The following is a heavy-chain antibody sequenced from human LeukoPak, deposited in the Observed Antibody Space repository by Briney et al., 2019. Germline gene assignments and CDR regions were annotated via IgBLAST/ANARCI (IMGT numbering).Heavy chain of an antibody. D-gene: IGHD2-15*01. CDR1: GFTFSSYA. J-gene: IGHJ6*02. CDR3: VTTTRYCSGGSCYSYYYYGMDV. CDR2: ISSNGGST. V-gene: IGHV3-64D*09. Sequence: GGSLRLSCSASGFTFSSYAMHWVRQAPGKGLEYVSAISSNGGSTYYADSVKGRFTISRDNSKNTLYLQMSSLRAEDTAVYYCVTTTRYCSGGSCYSYYYYGMDVWGQGTTVTVSS.